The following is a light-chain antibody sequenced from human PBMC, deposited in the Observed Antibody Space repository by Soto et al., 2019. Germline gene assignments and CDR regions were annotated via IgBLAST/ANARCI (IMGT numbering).Light chain of an antibody. J-gene: IGKJ1*01. V-gene: IGKV3-15*01. CDR2: DAS. Sequence: IVMTQSPATLSVSPGERATLSCRASQNVNYNLAWYQQKPGQAPSLLIHDASIRAPAIPARFSGSGSGTVFTLTISSLQSEDFAFYYCQQYNNWPRTFGQGTKVEIK. CDR3: QQYNNWPRT. CDR1: QNVNYN.